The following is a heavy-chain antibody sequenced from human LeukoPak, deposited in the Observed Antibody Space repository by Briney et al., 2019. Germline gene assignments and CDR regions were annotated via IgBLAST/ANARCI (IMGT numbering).Heavy chain of an antibody. V-gene: IGHV4-39*01. CDR1: GGSISGSNYY. Sequence: SETLSLTCTVSGGSISGSNYYWGWIRQPPGKGLEWIGSIYYSGTTYYNPSLKSRVTISVDTSKNQFSLEVTSMTAADTAVYYCARHSSAARPNFDYWGQGTLITVSS. D-gene: IGHD6-6*01. CDR2: IYYSGTT. CDR3: ARHSSAARPNFDY. J-gene: IGHJ4*02.